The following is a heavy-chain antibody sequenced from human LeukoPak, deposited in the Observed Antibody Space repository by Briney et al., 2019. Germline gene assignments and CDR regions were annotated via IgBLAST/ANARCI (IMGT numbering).Heavy chain of an antibody. J-gene: IGHJ4*02. D-gene: IGHD3-22*01. CDR1: GFTFSRYW. V-gene: IGHV3-30*03. Sequence: PGGSLRLSCAASGFTFSRYWMTWVRQAPGKGLEWVAVISYDGSNKYYADSVKGRFTISRDNSKNTLYLQMNSLRAEDTAVYYCAILVYDSSAPDFDYWGQGTLVTVSS. CDR3: AILVYDSSAPDFDY. CDR2: ISYDGSNK.